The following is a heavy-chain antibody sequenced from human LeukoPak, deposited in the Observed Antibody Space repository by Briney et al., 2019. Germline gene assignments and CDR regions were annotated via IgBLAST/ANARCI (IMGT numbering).Heavy chain of an antibody. D-gene: IGHD3-22*01. J-gene: IGHJ3*02. CDR2: INPGGGST. V-gene: IGHV1-46*01. Sequence: ASVKVSCKASGYTFTSYYIHWVRLAPGQGLEWMGIINPGGGSTTYALKFQGRFTMTRDTSTNTIYMELSSLTSEDTAVYYCARGAYYYDPQGAFDIWGQGTVVTVSS. CDR3: ARGAYYYDPQGAFDI. CDR1: GYTFTSYY.